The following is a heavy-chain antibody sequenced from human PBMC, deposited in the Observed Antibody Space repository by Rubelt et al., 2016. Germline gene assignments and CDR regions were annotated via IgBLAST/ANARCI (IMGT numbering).Heavy chain of an antibody. CDR3: ARRDTGPYYFDY. CDR1: GGSISSGGYY. CDR2: IYYSGSA. V-gene: IGHV4-31*01. Sequence: QLQLQESGPGLVKPSETLSLTCTVSGGSISSGGYYWSWIRQHPGKGLEWIGYIYYSGSAYYNPSLKGLVTISVDTSKSQFSRKLSSVTAADTAVYYCARRDTGPYYFDYWGQGTLVTVSS. J-gene: IGHJ4*02. D-gene: IGHD5-18*01.